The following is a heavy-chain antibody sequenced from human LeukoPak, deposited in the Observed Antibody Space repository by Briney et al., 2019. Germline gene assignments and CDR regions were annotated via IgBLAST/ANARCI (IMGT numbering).Heavy chain of an antibody. D-gene: IGHD5-12*01. V-gene: IGHV1-2*02. CDR2: VNPNSGGP. Sequence: ASVKVSCKASGYTFTGYYMHWVRQAPGQGLEWMGWVNPNSGGPNYAQKFQGRVTMTRDTSISAAYMELSSLRSDDTAVYYCARTKHDSGSRHEYYFDYWGQGTLVTVSS. CDR1: GYTFTGYY. J-gene: IGHJ4*02. CDR3: ARTKHDSGSRHEYYFDY.